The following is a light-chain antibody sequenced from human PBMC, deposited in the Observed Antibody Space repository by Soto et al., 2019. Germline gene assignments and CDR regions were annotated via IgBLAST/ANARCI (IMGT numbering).Light chain of an antibody. V-gene: IGKV1-39*01. CDR2: ATS. Sequence: DIQMTQSPSSLSASVGDRVTITCRASQAIHSYLNWYQQKPGKAPNLLIFATSTLQSGVPSRFSGSGSGTDFTLTSSSLQPEDFATYYCQQSETFGPGTKVDIK. CDR1: QAIHSY. J-gene: IGKJ3*01. CDR3: QQSET.